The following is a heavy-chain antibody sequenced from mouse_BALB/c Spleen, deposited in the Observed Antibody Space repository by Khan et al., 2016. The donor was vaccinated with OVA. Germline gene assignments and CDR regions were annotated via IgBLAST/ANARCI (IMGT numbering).Heavy chain of an antibody. CDR1: GYTFTSYT. D-gene: IGHD1-1*01. CDR2: IIHSTVYT. CDR3: ARDFHYYGSRGAMDN. V-gene: IGHV1-4*01. Sequence: QVQLQQSGAELARPGASVKMSCKASGYTFTSYTMHWVKQRPGQGLEWIGYIIHSTVYTNYNQKSRDKATLTADKSSSTAYMQLSSLTSEDSAVYYCARDFHYYGSRGAMDNWGQGTSVTVSS. J-gene: IGHJ4*01.